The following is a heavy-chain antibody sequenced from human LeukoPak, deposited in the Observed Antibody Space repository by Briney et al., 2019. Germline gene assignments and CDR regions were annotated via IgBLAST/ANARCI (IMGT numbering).Heavy chain of an antibody. CDR3: AKTKPGSVLDIFDI. Sequence: GESLKISFKGSGYSFTSYWIVWVRQMPGKDLEWMGIIYPDDSDTRYSPSFQGQVTISADKSISTAYLQWRSLKASDTAMYYCAKTKPGSVLDIFDIWGQGTMVTVSS. D-gene: IGHD1-26*01. V-gene: IGHV5-51*01. J-gene: IGHJ3*02. CDR1: GYSFTSYW. CDR2: IYPDDSDT.